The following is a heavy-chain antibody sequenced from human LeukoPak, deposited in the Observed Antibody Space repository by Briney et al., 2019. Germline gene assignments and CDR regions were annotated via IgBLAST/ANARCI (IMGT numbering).Heavy chain of an antibody. J-gene: IGHJ6*03. V-gene: IGHV3-23*01. D-gene: IGHD2-2*01. Sequence: GGSLRLSCAASGFTFNSYAMTWVRQAPGKGLEWVSSTSGNGGRTYYTDSVKGRFTISRDNSKNTLYLQMNSLRAEDTAAYYCAKDLRVIVVTYYMDVWGKGTTVTVSS. CDR2: TSGNGGRT. CDR1: GFTFNSYA. CDR3: AKDLRVIVVTYYMDV.